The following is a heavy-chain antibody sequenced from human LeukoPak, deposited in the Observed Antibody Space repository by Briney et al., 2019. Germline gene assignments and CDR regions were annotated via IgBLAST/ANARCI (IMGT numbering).Heavy chain of an antibody. D-gene: IGHD3-10*01. V-gene: IGHV3-53*01. CDR2: IYSGGST. Sequence: GGSLRLSCAASGFTVSSNYMSWVRQAPGEGLEWVSVIYSGGSTHYADSVKGRFTISRDNSKNTLYLQMNSLRAEDTAVYYCARGPMVRGAFDYWGQGTLVTVSS. CDR1: GFTVSSNY. J-gene: IGHJ4*02. CDR3: ARGPMVRGAFDY.